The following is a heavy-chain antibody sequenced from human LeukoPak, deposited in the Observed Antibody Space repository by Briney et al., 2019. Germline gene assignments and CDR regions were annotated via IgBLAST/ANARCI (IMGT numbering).Heavy chain of an antibody. CDR1: GGSISSYY. CDR2: IYYSGST. J-gene: IGHJ4*02. V-gene: IGHV4-59*01. CDR3: ARDVIGTFDY. Sequence: SETLSLTCTVSGGSISSYYWSCIRQPPGKGLEWIGYIYYSGSTNYNPSLKSRVTISVDTSKNQFSLKLSSVTAADTAVYYCARDVIGTFDYWGQGTLVTVSS. D-gene: IGHD1-7*01.